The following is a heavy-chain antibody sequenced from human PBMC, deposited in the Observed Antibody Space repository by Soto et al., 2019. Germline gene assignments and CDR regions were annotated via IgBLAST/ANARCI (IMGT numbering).Heavy chain of an antibody. Sequence: QITLKESGPTLVKPTQTLTLTCTFSGFSLTTRGVGVGWIRQPPVKALEWLALIYWDDDEGYSPSLKSRLTITNDTSKHHVVLTTPNLDPVDTATSYCAHRPRGYSYHFDYWGQGTLVTVSS. D-gene: IGHD5-18*01. V-gene: IGHV2-5*02. J-gene: IGHJ4*02. CDR3: AHRPRGYSYHFDY. CDR1: GFSLTTRGVG. CDR2: IYWDDDE.